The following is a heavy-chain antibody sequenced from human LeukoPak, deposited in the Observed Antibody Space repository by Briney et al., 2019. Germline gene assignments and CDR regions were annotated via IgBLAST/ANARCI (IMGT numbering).Heavy chain of an antibody. Sequence: GGSLRLSCAASGFTFSSYGMSWVRQAPGKGLEWVSAISGTGGTTYYADSVRGRFTMSRDNSKNTLYLQMDSLRAEDTAVYYCARGPTNGQAFDYWGQGTLVSVSS. J-gene: IGHJ4*02. CDR2: ISGTGGTT. CDR3: ARGPTNGQAFDY. V-gene: IGHV3-23*01. D-gene: IGHD2-8*01. CDR1: GFTFSSYG.